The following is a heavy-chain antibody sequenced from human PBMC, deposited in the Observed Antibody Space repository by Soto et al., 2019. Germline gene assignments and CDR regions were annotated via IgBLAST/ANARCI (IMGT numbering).Heavy chain of an antibody. Sequence: PSETLSLTCAVSGGSISSSNWWSWVRQPPGEGLEWIGEIYHSGSTNYNPSLKSRVTISVDKSKNQFSLKLSSVTAADTAVYYCARVPLRGYSYGYLPADPIWGQGTLVTVSS. V-gene: IGHV4-4*02. CDR1: GGSISSSNW. D-gene: IGHD5-18*01. J-gene: IGHJ4*02. CDR2: IYHSGST. CDR3: ARVPLRGYSYGYLPADPI.